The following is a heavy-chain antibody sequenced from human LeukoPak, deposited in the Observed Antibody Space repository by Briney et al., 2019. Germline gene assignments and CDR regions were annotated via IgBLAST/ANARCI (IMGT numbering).Heavy chain of an antibody. CDR3: ARGTNWGGDDAFDI. V-gene: IGHV3-21*01. Sequence: GGSLRLSCEASGFTFSNYNMNWVRQAPGKGLEWVSSISSSSSYIYYADSVKGRFTISRDNAKNSLYLQMTSLRAEDTAVYYCARGTNWGGDDAFDIWGQGTMVTVSS. D-gene: IGHD7-27*01. J-gene: IGHJ3*02. CDR1: GFTFSNYN. CDR2: ISSSSSYI.